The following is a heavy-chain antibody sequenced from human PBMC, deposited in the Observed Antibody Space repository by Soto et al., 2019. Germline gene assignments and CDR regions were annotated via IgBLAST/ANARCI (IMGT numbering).Heavy chain of an antibody. Sequence: SETLSLTCTVSGGSISSYYWSWIRQPPGKGLEWFGYIYYSGSTNYNPSLKSRVTISVDTSKNQFSLKLSSVTAADTAVYYCARGWGYCSGGSCYSDAFDIWGQGTMVT. D-gene: IGHD2-15*01. CDR2: IYYSGST. CDR1: GGSISSYY. J-gene: IGHJ3*02. V-gene: IGHV4-59*01. CDR3: ARGWGYCSGGSCYSDAFDI.